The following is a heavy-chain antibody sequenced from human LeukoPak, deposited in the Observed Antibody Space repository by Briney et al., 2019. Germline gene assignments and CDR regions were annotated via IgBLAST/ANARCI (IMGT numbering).Heavy chain of an antibody. J-gene: IGHJ4*02. CDR2: IRSKANSYAT. CDR1: GFTFSGSA. V-gene: IGHV3-73*01. Sequence: GGSLRLSCAASGFTFSGSAMHWVRQASGKGLEWVGRIRSKANSYATAYAASAKGRFTISGDDSKNTAYLQMNSLKTEDTAVYYCTTAYGSVDYWGRGTLVTVSS. D-gene: IGHD3-10*01. CDR3: TTAYGSVDY.